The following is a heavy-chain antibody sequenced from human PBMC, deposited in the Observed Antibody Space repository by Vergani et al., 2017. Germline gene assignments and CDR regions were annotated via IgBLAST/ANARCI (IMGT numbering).Heavy chain of an antibody. J-gene: IGHJ4*02. CDR3: ARTSSISGSYYNGEWDY. V-gene: IGHV1-46*03. D-gene: IGHD3-10*01. CDR2: INPSGGST. CDR1: VYTFTSYY. Sequence: QVQLVQSGAEVKKPGASVKVSCKASVYTFTSYYMHWVRQAPGQGLEWMGIINPSGGSTSYAQKFQGRVTMTRDTSTRTVYMDLTGLRSDDTAMYYCARTSSISGSYYNGEWDYWGQGTLVVVSS.